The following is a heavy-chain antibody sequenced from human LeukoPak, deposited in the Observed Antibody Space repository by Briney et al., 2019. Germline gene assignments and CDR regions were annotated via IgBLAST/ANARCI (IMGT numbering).Heavy chain of an antibody. V-gene: IGHV3-21*01. J-gene: IGHJ3*02. Sequence: GGSLRLSCAASGFTFSSYSMKWVRQAPGKGLEWVSSISSSSSYIYYADSVKGRFTISRDNAKNSLYLQMNSLRAEDTAVYYCARDDDYGDYGDAFDIWGQGTMVTVSS. CDR1: GFTFSSYS. CDR3: ARDDDYGDYGDAFDI. CDR2: ISSSSSYI. D-gene: IGHD4-17*01.